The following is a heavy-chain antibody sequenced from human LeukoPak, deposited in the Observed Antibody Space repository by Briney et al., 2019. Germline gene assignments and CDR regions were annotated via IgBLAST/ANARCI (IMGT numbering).Heavy chain of an antibody. V-gene: IGHV4-59*01. J-gene: IGHJ5*02. Sequence: PSETLSLTCNVSGDSISSSYWSWIRQPPGKGLEWIGYIYYSGSTNYNPSLKSRVTISVDTPKNQFSLKLCSVTAADTAVYYCARNPGYSNYWSGPNWFDPWGQGTLVTVSS. CDR2: IYYSGST. CDR3: ARNPGYSNYWSGPNWFDP. CDR1: GDSISSSY. D-gene: IGHD3-3*01.